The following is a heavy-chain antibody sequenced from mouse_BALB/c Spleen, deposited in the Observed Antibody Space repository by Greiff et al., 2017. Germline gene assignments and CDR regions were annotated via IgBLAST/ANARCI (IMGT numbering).Heavy chain of an antibody. V-gene: IGHV1-4*01. CDR2: INPSSGYT. CDR3: ARDLITTVVPHYYAMDY. J-gene: IGHJ4*01. Sequence: QVQLQQSGAELARPGASVKMSCKASGYTFTSYTMHWVKQRPGQGLEWIGYINPSSGYTNYNQKFKDKATLTADKSSSTAYMQLSSLTSEDSAVYYCARDLITTVVPHYYAMDYWGQGTSVTVSS. D-gene: IGHD1-1*01. CDR1: GYTFTSYT.